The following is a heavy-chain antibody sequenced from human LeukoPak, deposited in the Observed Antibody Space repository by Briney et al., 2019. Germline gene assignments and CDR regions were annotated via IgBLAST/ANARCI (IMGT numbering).Heavy chain of an antibody. V-gene: IGHV3-11*04. D-gene: IGHD3-3*01. CDR2: ISTGGGTI. Sequence: PGGSLRLSCAASGFTFSDYYMSWIRRAPGKGLEWVSYISTGGGTIYYADFVKGRFTISRDNAKNSLYLQMNSLRAEDTAVYYCAREALEWSPPDIWGQGSTVTVSS. J-gene: IGHJ3*02. CDR3: AREALEWSPPDI. CDR1: GFTFSDYY.